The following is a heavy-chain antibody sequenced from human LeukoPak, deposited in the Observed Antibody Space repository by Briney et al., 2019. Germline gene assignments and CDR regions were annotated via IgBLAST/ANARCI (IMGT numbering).Heavy chain of an antibody. Sequence: ASVKVSCKASGYTFTGYYMHLVRQAPGQGLEWMGRINPNSGGTNHAQKFQGRVTMTRDTSISTAYMELSRLRSDDTAVYYCARVGVYDSSGYYVGDDYWGQGTLVTVSS. D-gene: IGHD3-22*01. CDR2: INPNSGGT. V-gene: IGHV1-2*06. CDR3: ARVGVYDSSGYYVGDDY. CDR1: GYTFTGYY. J-gene: IGHJ4*02.